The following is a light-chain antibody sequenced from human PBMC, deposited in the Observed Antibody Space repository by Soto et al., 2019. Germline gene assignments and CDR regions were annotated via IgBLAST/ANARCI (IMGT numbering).Light chain of an antibody. Sequence: QSALAQPASVSGSPRQSITISCTGTSGDVGSSNLVSWYQLRPGKAPKLMIFEGRKRPAEVPNRFSGSKSGNTASLTIHGLQAEDEADYYCCSYVGRSDTFVVFGVGTKLTVL. CDR2: EGR. CDR3: CSYVGRSDTFVV. CDR1: SGDVGSSNL. V-gene: IGLV2-23*01. J-gene: IGLJ2*01.